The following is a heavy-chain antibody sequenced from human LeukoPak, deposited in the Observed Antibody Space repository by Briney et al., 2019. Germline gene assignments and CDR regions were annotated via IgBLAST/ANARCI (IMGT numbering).Heavy chain of an antibody. V-gene: IGHV3-74*01. D-gene: IGHD1-1*01. CDR1: GFTFSSYW. CDR2: INNDGSST. J-gene: IGHJ4*02. CDR3: RGTTTFFDY. Sequence: GGSLRLSCAASGFTFSSYWMHWVRQAAGRGLVWVSRINNDGSSTSYADSVKGRFTISRDNAKNTLYLQMNSLRAEDTAVYYCRGTTTFFDYWGQGTLVTVSS.